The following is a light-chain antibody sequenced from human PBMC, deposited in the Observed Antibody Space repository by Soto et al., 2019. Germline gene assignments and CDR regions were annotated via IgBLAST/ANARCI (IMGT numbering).Light chain of an antibody. J-gene: IGKJ5*01. Sequence: IQLTQSPSSLSASVGDRVTFTCRASEDISSYLVWYQQKPGAAPKLLIYAASALHSGVPSRFSGSGSGTDFTLTISSLHPEDFAVYFCQQFKNSPLTFGQGTRLQIK. CDR1: EDISSY. V-gene: IGKV1-9*01. CDR2: AAS. CDR3: QQFKNSPLT.